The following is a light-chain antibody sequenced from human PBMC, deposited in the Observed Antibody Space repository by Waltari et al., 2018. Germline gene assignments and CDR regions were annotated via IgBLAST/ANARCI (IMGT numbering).Light chain of an antibody. CDR2: GGS. Sequence: ESVLTQSPGTLSLSPGERATLSCRASQSISSYLAWYQQKPGQAPRLLIYGGSSRATGFPDRFSGSGSGTDFTLTISRLEPEDFAVYYCQQYGSSPLSFGGGTKVEI. J-gene: IGKJ4*01. CDR3: QQYGSSPLS. CDR1: QSISSY. V-gene: IGKV3-20*01.